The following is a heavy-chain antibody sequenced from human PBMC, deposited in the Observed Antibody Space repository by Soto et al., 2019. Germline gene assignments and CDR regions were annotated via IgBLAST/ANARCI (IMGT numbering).Heavy chain of an antibody. CDR1: GDSVSSNSAA. CDR2: TYYRSKWYN. Sequence: SQTLSLTCAISGDSVSSNSAAWNWIRQSPSRGLERLGRTYYRSKWYNDYEVSVKSRITINPDTSKNQFSLQLNSVTPEDTAVYYCAREKGAYYGSGSYYNVGYYYGMDVWGQGTTVTVSS. J-gene: IGHJ6*02. CDR3: AREKGAYYGSGSYYNVGYYYGMDV. V-gene: IGHV6-1*01. D-gene: IGHD3-10*01.